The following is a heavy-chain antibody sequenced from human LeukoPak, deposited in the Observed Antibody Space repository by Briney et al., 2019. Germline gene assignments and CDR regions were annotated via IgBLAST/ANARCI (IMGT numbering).Heavy chain of an antibody. CDR3: ARSITMVRANFDY. CDR2: INHSGST. Sequence: SETLSLTCAVYGGSFSGYYWSWIRQPPGKGLEWIGEINHSGSTNYNPSLKSRVTISVDTSKNQFSLKLSSVTAADTAVYYCARSITMVRANFDYWGQGTLVTVSS. CDR1: GGSFSGYY. V-gene: IGHV4-34*01. J-gene: IGHJ4*02. D-gene: IGHD3-10*01.